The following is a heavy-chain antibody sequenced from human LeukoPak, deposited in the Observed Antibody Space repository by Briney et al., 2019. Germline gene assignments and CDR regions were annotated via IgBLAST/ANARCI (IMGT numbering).Heavy chain of an antibody. D-gene: IGHD6-19*01. CDR1: GGSISSSSNF. Sequence: SETLSLTCTASGGSISSSSNFWGWIRQPPGKGLEWIGNIYYSGSTYYNPSLKSRVTISVDRSRNQFTLKLSSVTAADTAVHYCARAFYSSGWFFDYWGQGTLVTVSS. V-gene: IGHV4-39*01. CDR3: ARAFYSSGWFFDY. J-gene: IGHJ4*02. CDR2: IYYSGST.